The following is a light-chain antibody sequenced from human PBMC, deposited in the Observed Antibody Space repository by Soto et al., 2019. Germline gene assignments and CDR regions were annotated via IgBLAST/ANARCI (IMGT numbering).Light chain of an antibody. V-gene: IGKV3-20*01. CDR3: QQYGGSSRT. CDR1: QSVSSSS. CDR2: GAS. J-gene: IGKJ1*01. Sequence: EIVLTPSPGTLSLSPGERATLSCRASQSVSSSSLAWYQQKPGQAPRLLIYGASSRATGIPDRFSGSGSGTDFTLTISRLEPEDFAVYYCQQYGGSSRTFGQGTKVDIK.